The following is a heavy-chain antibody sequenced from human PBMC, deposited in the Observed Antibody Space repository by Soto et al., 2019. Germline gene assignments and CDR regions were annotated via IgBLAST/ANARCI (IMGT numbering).Heavy chain of an antibody. Sequence: GGSLRLSCAASGFTFSSYAMSWVRQAPGKGLEWVSAISGGGGSTYYADSVRGRFTISRDKSKNTLYLQMNSLKAEDTAAYYCAKAVMDDYYYYYGMDVWGQGTTVTVSS. V-gene: IGHV3-23*01. J-gene: IGHJ6*02. CDR2: ISGGGGST. D-gene: IGHD3-16*01. CDR1: GFTFSSYA. CDR3: AKAVMDDYYYYYGMDV.